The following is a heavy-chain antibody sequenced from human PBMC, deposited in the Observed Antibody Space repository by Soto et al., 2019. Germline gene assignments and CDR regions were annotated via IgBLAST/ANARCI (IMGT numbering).Heavy chain of an antibody. CDR2: INSDGTIS. D-gene: IGHD2-21*01. Sequence: GGSLRLSCAASGFTFSSYAMSWVRQAPGKGPEWLSGINSDGTISSYADSVKGRFTISRDNARNTLSLQMNSLRADDTAVYYCARLSGDHSAFFSYGMDAWGQGTTVTVSS. J-gene: IGHJ6*02. CDR3: ARLSGDHSAFFSYGMDA. V-gene: IGHV3-74*01. CDR1: GFTFSSYA.